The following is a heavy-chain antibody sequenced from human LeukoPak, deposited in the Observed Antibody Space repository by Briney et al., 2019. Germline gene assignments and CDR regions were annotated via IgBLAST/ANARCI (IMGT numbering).Heavy chain of an antibody. J-gene: IGHJ1*01. Sequence: ASVKVSCKASGGSFSSYAISWVRQAPGQGLERMRGIIPIFGTANYAQKFQGRVTITTDESTSTAYMELSSLRSEDTAVYYCARVDDNSGLRRPFQHWGQGTLVTVSS. V-gene: IGHV1-69*05. CDR3: ARVDDNSGLRRPFQH. CDR1: GGSFSSYA. D-gene: IGHD3-10*01. CDR2: IIPIFGTA.